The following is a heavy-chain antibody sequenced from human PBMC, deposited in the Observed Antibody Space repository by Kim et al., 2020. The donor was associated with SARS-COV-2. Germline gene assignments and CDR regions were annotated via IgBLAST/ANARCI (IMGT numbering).Heavy chain of an antibody. V-gene: IGHV3-15*01. CDR3: TTLKWELPTY. Sequence: GGSLRLSCAASGFTFSNAWMSWVRQAPGKGLEWVGCIKSKTDGGTTDYAAPVKGRFTISRDDSKNTLYLQMNSLKTEDTAVYYCTTLKWELPTYWGQGTLVTVSS. CDR1: GFTFSNAW. CDR2: IKSKTDGGTT. D-gene: IGHD1-26*01. J-gene: IGHJ4*02.